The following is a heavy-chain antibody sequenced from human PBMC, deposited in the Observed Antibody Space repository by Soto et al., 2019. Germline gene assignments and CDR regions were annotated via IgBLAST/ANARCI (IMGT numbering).Heavy chain of an antibody. D-gene: IGHD3-10*01. Sequence: ASVKVSCKASGGTFSSYAISWVRQAPGQGLEWVGGIIPIFGTANYAQKFQGRVTITADESTSTAYMELSSLRSEDTAVYYCARDRNKDVVRGVIIAHSPFYYYYGMDVWGQGTTVTVSS. V-gene: IGHV1-69*13. CDR2: IIPIFGTA. CDR1: GGTFSSYA. J-gene: IGHJ6*02. CDR3: ARDRNKDVVRGVIIAHSPFYYYYGMDV.